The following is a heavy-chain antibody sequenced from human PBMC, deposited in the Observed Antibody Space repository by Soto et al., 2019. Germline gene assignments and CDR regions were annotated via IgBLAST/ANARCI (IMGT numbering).Heavy chain of an antibody. CDR2: IYYSGST. Sequence: PSETLSLTCTVSGDSISSSSYYRGWIRQPPGKGLEWIGSIYYSGSTDYNPSLKSRVTISVDTSKNQFSLKLTSVTAADTAVHYCARSGGLQHIDYWGQGTLVTVSS. V-gene: IGHV4-39*01. CDR3: ARSGGLQHIDY. J-gene: IGHJ4*02. CDR1: GDSISSSSYY. D-gene: IGHD4-4*01.